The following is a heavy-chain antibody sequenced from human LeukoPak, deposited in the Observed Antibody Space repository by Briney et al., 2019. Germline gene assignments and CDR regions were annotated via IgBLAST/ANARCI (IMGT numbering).Heavy chain of an antibody. J-gene: IGHJ4*02. CDR3: ARDLGATTSWYFDY. Sequence: GGSLRLSCAASGFTFSSYGMHWVRQAPGKGLEWVAVIWYDGSNKYYADSVKGRFTISRDNSKNTLYLQMNSLRAEDTAVYYSARDLGATTSWYFDYWGQGTLVTVSS. D-gene: IGHD1-26*01. CDR1: GFTFSSYG. V-gene: IGHV3-33*01. CDR2: IWYDGSNK.